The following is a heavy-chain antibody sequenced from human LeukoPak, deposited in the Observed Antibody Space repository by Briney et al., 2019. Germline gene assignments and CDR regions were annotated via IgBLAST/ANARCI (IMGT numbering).Heavy chain of an antibody. CDR3: ARDQLQDYGDYNWFDP. CDR2: ISSSSSYI. D-gene: IGHD4-17*01. Sequence: GGSLRLSCAASGFTFSSHSMNWVRQAPGKGLEWVSSISSSSSYIYYADSVKGRFTISRDNAKNSLYLQMNSLRAEDTAVYYCARDQLQDYGDYNWFDPWGQGTLVTVSS. CDR1: GFTFSSHS. J-gene: IGHJ5*02. V-gene: IGHV3-21*01.